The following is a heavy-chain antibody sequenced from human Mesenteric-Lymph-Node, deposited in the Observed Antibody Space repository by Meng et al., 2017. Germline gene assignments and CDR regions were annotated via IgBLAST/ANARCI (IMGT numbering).Heavy chain of an antibody. Sequence: GESLKISCAASGFTFDVYAMHWVRQAPGKGLEWVSLISWDGGSTYYADSVKGRFTISRDNSKNTLYLQMNSLRAEDTAVYYCTRSAYDYGDYHFDYWGQGNLVTVSS. CDR3: TRSAYDYGDYHFDY. D-gene: IGHD4-17*01. CDR1: GFTFDVYA. J-gene: IGHJ4*02. CDR2: ISWDGGST. V-gene: IGHV3-43D*03.